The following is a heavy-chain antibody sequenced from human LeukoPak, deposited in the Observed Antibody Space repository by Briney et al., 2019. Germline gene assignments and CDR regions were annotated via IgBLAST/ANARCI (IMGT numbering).Heavy chain of an antibody. D-gene: IGHD5-12*01. V-gene: IGHV3-7*05. Sequence: GGSLRLSCAASVFTFSSFYMSWASEAPGKGLEWVANIRGNGSKKYYADSVKGRFTISRDNAKNSLYLQMNRLRAEDTAVYYCGKEGTITAYNFDYWGQGTLVTPSA. CDR3: GKEGTITAYNFDY. J-gene: IGHJ4*02. CDR1: VFTFSSFY. CDR2: IRGNGSKK.